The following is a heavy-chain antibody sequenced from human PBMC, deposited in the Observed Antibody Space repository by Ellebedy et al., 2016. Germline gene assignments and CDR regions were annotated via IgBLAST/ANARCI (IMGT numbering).Heavy chain of an antibody. CDR2: ISHDASNK. CDR1: GFSFGDYA. J-gene: IGHJ4*02. D-gene: IGHD2-21*02. CDR3: ARDRGRGAYCGGDCFVFDS. V-gene: IGHV3-33*08. Sequence: GESLKISCAASGFSFGDYAMHWVRQAPGKGLEWVSVISHDASNKYCTGAEACYADSVKGRFTLSRDNSKNTLHLQMNSLTADDTGVYYCARDRGRGAYCGGDCFVFDSWGQGTHVTVSS.